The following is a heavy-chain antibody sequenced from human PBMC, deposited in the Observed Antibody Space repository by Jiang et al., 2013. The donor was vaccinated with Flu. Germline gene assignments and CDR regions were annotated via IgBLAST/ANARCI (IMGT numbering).Heavy chain of an antibody. V-gene: IGHV3-23*01. CDR2: ISGSGGST. J-gene: IGHJ4*02. CDR1: GXTFSSYA. Sequence: RLSCAASGXTFSSYAMSWVRQAPGKGLEWVSAISGSGGSTYYADSVKGRFTISRDNSKNTLYLQMNSLRAEDTAVYYCAKEFSSGWPLRTDFDYWGQGTLVTVSS. D-gene: IGHD6-19*01. CDR3: AKEFSSGWPLRTDFDY.